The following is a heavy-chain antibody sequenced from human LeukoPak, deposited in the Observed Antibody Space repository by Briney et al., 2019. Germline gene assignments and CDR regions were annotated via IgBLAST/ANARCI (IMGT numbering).Heavy chain of an antibody. J-gene: IGHJ6*03. V-gene: IGHV3-53*01. CDR3: AGQFRFWGEYYMAV. CDR1: GFVVSSNY. CDR2: VYSGGDR. Sequence: GGSLRLSCAASGFVVSSNYMSWVRQAPGKGLEWGSVVYSGGDRYYTDCVKGRFTISRHNSENTLYLQMNSLRADDPAVYYCAGQFRFWGEYYMAVWGKGTTVTVSS. D-gene: IGHD3-3*01.